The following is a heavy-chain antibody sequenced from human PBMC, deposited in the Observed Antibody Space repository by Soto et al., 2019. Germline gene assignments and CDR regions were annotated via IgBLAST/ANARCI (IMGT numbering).Heavy chain of an antibody. CDR3: ERAWHYYDTSGSNVYS. CDR2: ITYAGTNK. CDR1: KFTFSTFG. J-gene: IGHJ4*02. D-gene: IGHD3-22*01. Sequence: QVQLVETGGGVVQPGRSLRLSCTAAKFTFSTFGMHWVRQAPGKGLEWVAVITYAGTNKYYADSVKGRFTISRDNSQNTLYLQMNRLRAEDMAVYYCERAWHYYDTSGSNVYSWGQGTLVTVSS. V-gene: IGHV3-30*03.